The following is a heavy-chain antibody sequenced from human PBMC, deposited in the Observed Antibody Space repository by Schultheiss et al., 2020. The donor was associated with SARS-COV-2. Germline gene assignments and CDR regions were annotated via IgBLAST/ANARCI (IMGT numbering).Heavy chain of an antibody. Sequence: SETLSLTCAVYGGSFSGYYWSWIRQHPGKGLEWIGYIYYSGSTNYNPSLKSRVTISVDTSKNQFSLKLSSVTAADTAVYYCATGQTSGWYPPLSYWGQGTLVTVSS. D-gene: IGHD6-19*01. CDR2: IYYSGST. CDR1: GGSFSGYY. V-gene: IGHV4-59*12. J-gene: IGHJ4*02. CDR3: ATGQTSGWYPPLSY.